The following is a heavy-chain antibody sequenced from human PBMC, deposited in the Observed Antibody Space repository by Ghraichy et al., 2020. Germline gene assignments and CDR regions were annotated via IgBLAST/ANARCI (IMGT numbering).Heavy chain of an antibody. Sequence: TLSLPCTVSGGSFSTYYWNWIRQSPGKGLEWIGYIHYSGSTNYNPSLSSRVTILLDTSKNQFSLKLNSVTAADTAVYYCARDGSSGYYWYFDLWGRGTLVTVSS. V-gene: IGHV4-59*01. CDR1: GGSFSTYY. CDR3: ARDGSSGYYWYFDL. CDR2: IHYSGST. D-gene: IGHD3-22*01. J-gene: IGHJ2*01.